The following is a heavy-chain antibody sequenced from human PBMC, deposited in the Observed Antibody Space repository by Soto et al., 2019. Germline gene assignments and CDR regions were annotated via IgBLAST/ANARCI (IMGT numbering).Heavy chain of an antibody. CDR2: IKSKTDGGTT. J-gene: IGHJ6*02. Sequence: EVQLVESGGGLVKPGGSLRLSCAASGFTFSNAWMSWVRRAPGKGLEWVGRIKSKTDGGTTDYAAPVKGRFTISRDDSKNTLYLQMNSLKTEDTAVYYCTTDPSGSYYYYYGMDVWGQGTTVTVSS. CDR1: GFTFSNAW. V-gene: IGHV3-15*01. D-gene: IGHD1-26*01. CDR3: TTDPSGSYYYYYGMDV.